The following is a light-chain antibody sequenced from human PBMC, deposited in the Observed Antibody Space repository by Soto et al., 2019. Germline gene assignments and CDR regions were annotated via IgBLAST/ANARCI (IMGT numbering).Light chain of an antibody. CDR1: QNINIY. CDR3: QQSFITPQT. Sequence: DIQMTQSPSSLSASVGDSVTITCRASQNINIYLSWYQQKPGKAPKLLINVASTLQGGVPSRFSGSGSGTEFTLAISSLQPEDSATYFCQQSFITPQTFGGGTRVEVE. CDR2: VAS. V-gene: IGKV1-39*01. J-gene: IGKJ4*01.